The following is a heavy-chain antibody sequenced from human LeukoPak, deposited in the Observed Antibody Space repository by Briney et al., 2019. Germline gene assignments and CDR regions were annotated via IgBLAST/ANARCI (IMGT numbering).Heavy chain of an antibody. Sequence: GGSLRLSCAASGFTFSGSAMHWVRQASGKGLEWVGRIRSKANSYATAYAASVKGRFTISRDDSKNTAYLQMNSLKTEDTAVYYCTRSFSGSMVVTEDYWGQGILVTVSS. CDR1: GFTFSGSA. CDR2: IRSKANSYAT. D-gene: IGHD4-23*01. CDR3: TRSFSGSMVVTEDY. J-gene: IGHJ4*02. V-gene: IGHV3-73*01.